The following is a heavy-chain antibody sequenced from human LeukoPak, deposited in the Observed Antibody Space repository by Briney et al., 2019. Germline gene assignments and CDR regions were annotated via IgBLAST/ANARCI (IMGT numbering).Heavy chain of an antibody. CDR1: GFIFSSYE. V-gene: IGHV3-48*03. D-gene: IGHD3-22*01. CDR3: ARVGYYDSSGF. CDR2: ISSSGSTI. Sequence: GGSLRLSCAASGFIFSSYEMNWVRQAPGKGLEWISHISSSGSTIYYADSVKGRFTISRDNAENSLYLQMNSLRAEDTAVYYCARVGYYDSSGFWGQGTLVTVSS. J-gene: IGHJ4*02.